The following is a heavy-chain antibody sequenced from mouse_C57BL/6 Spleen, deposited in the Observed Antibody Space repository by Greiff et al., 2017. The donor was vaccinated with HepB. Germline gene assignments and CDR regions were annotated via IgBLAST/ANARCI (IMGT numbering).Heavy chain of an antibody. CDR1: GYTFTSYW. V-gene: IGHV1-69*01. Sequence: QVQLQQPGAELVMPGASVKLSCKASGYTFTSYWMHWVKQSPGQGLEWIGEIDPSDSYTNYNQKFKGKSTLTVDKSSSTAYMQLSSLTSEDSAVYYCARGTAQATSFDYWGQGTTLTVSS. J-gene: IGHJ2*01. CDR2: IDPSDSYT. CDR3: ARGTAQATSFDY. D-gene: IGHD3-2*02.